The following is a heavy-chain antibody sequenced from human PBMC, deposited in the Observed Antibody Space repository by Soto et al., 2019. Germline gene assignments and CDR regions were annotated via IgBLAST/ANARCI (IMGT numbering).Heavy chain of an antibody. Sequence: QVQLVQSGAEVKKPGASVKVSCKASGYTFTSYYMHWVRQAPGQGLEWMGIINPSGGSTSYAQKFQGRVPMTRDTSTSTVYMELSSLRSEDTAVYYCATPAGSGYSGYAPNYGMDVWGQGTTVTVSS. CDR3: ATPAGSGYSGYAPNYGMDV. CDR1: GYTFTSYY. V-gene: IGHV1-46*01. J-gene: IGHJ6*02. CDR2: INPSGGST. D-gene: IGHD5-12*01.